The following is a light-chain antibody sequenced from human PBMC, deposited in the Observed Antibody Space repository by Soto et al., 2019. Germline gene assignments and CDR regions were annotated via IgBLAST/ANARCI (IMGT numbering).Light chain of an antibody. CDR3: SSYTRQYTPSYV. CDR2: EVS. V-gene: IGLV2-14*01. CDR1: SSDVGGYNY. Sequence: QSVLTQPASVSGSPGQSITLSCTGTSSDVGGYNYVSWYQQHPGKAPKLMIYEVSNRPSGISHRFSGSKSGNTASLTISGLRAEDEAGYYCSSYTRQYTPSYVFGAGTKVTVL. J-gene: IGLJ1*01.